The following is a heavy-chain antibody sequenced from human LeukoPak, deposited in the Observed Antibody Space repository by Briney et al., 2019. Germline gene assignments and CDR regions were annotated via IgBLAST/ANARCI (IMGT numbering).Heavy chain of an antibody. CDR2: IWYDGSNK. CDR1: GFTFSSYG. Sequence: GGSLRLSCAVSGFTFSSYGMHWVRQAPGKGLEWVAVIWYDGSNKYYADSVKGRFTISRDNSKNTLYLQMNSLRAEDTAVYYCARDRDDSDAFDIWGQGTMVTVSS. CDR3: ARDRDDSDAFDI. V-gene: IGHV3-33*01. J-gene: IGHJ3*02. D-gene: IGHD5-24*01.